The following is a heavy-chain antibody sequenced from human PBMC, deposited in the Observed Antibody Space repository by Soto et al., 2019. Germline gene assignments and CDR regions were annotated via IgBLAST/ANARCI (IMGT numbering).Heavy chain of an antibody. CDR2: IYPGDSDT. D-gene: IGHD2-2*01. Sequence: PGESLKISCTGGGYSFTSYWIGWVRQMPGKGLEWMGIIYPGDSDTRYSPSFQGQVTISADKSITTAYLQWSSPTASDTAMYYCARGYCTTTICDPWFDPWGQGTLVTVSS. J-gene: IGHJ5*02. V-gene: IGHV5-51*01. CDR1: GYSFTSYW. CDR3: ARGYCTTTICDPWFDP.